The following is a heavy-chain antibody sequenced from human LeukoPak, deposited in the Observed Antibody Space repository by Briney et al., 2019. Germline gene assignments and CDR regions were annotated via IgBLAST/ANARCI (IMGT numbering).Heavy chain of an antibody. V-gene: IGHV4-59*11. D-gene: IGHD3-10*01. CDR1: GGSITSHS. CDR3: ARTYYYGSGTMDV. CDR2: IFYSGHT. Sequence: SETLSLTCTVSGGSITSHSWSWIRQPPGKGLEWIGYIFYSGHTNYNPSLRSRVTISLDTSKTQFSLRLSSVTVADTAVYYCARTYYYGSGTMDVWGQGTTVTVSS. J-gene: IGHJ6*02.